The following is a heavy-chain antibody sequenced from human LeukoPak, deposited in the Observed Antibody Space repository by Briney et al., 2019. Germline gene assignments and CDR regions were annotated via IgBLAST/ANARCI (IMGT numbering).Heavy chain of an antibody. CDR1: GFTFSSYG. V-gene: IGHV3-30*02. Sequence: GGSLRLSCAASGFTFSSYGMHWVRQAPGKGLEWVAFIRYDGSNKYYADSVKGRFTITRDNSKNTLYLQMNSLRAEDTAVYYCAKDGDYYDSSGSFISPWGQGTMVTVSS. CDR2: IRYDGSNK. CDR3: AKDGDYYDSSGSFISP. J-gene: IGHJ3*01. D-gene: IGHD3-22*01.